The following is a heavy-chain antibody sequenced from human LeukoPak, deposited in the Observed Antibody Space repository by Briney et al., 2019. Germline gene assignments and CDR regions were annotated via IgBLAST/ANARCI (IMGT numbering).Heavy chain of an antibody. CDR3: ARGKGYDTSGYYVPLFDY. CDR1: GFTVSSNY. J-gene: IGHJ4*02. D-gene: IGHD3-22*01. CDR2: IYSGGST. V-gene: IGHV3-66*01. Sequence: GGSLRLSCASSGFTVSSNYMSWVRQAPGKGLEWVSGIYSGGSTYYADSVKGRFTISRENSKNTLYLQMNSLRAEDTAVYYCARGKGYDTSGYYVPLFDYWGQGNLVTVSS.